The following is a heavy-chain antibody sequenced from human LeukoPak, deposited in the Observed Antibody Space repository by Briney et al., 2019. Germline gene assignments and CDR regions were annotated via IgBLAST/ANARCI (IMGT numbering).Heavy chain of an antibody. J-gene: IGHJ3*02. CDR1: GGSFSGYY. V-gene: IGHV4-34*01. D-gene: IGHD6-6*01. Sequence: SETLSLTCAVYGGSFSGYYWSWIRQPPGKGLEWIGEIDHSGSTNYNPSLKSRVTISVDTSKNQFSLKLSSVTAADTAVYYCARGVYSNAFDIWGQGTMVTVSS. CDR3: ARGVYSNAFDI. CDR2: IDHSGST.